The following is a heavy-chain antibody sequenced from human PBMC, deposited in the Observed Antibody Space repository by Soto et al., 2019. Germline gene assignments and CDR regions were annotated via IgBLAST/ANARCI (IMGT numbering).Heavy chain of an antibody. V-gene: IGHV4-59*01. Sequence: SETLSLTCTVSGGSISSYYWSWIRQPPGKGLEWIGYIYYSGSTNYNPSLKSRVTISVDTSKNQFSLKLSSVTAADTAVYYCARSSSSWYGSAFDIWGQGTMVTV. CDR2: IYYSGST. D-gene: IGHD6-13*01. J-gene: IGHJ3*02. CDR1: GGSISSYY. CDR3: ARSSSSWYGSAFDI.